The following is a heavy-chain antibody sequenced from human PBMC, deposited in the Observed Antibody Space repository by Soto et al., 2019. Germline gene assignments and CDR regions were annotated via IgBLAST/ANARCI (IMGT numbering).Heavy chain of an antibody. Sequence: QVQLVESGGGVAQPGRSLRLSCAASGLTFNYYDIHWVRQAPGKGLEWVAVISSDGTNKYYVESVKGRFAISRDNSKSTLYLLMNTLRPEDTALYYCAIIHSGSFVFDIWGQGTMVTVSS. D-gene: IGHD1-26*01. J-gene: IGHJ3*02. CDR1: GLTFNYYD. CDR3: AIIHSGSFVFDI. V-gene: IGHV3-30*03. CDR2: ISSDGTNK.